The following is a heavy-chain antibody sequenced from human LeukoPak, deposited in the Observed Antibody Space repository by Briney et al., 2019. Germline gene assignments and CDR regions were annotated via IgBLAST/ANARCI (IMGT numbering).Heavy chain of an antibody. J-gene: IGHJ4*02. CDR1: GFSFSSYA. V-gene: IGHV3-64*01. CDR3: ARERGYSDSSGYYAD. Sequence: GGSLRLSCASSGFSFSSYAMHWVRQAPGKGLEYVSTISNNGGSTKYANSVKGRFTISRDNSRNTLYLQMGSLRAEDMAVYYCARERGYSDSSGYYADWGQGTLVTVSS. CDR2: ISNNGGST. D-gene: IGHD3-22*01.